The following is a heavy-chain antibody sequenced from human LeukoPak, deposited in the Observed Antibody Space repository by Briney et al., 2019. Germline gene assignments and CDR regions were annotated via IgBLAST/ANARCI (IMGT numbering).Heavy chain of an antibody. Sequence: PSETLSLTCTVSGGSVSSSNYYWGWIRQPPGKGLEWIGSIYYSGSTYYNPSLKSRVTISVDTSKNQFSLKLSSVTAADTAVYYCAGTYCSSTSCYERRTDWFDPWGQGTLVTVSS. CDR2: IYYSGST. CDR3: AGTYCSSTSCYERRTDWFDP. J-gene: IGHJ5*02. CDR1: GGSVSSSNYY. V-gene: IGHV4-39*01. D-gene: IGHD2-2*01.